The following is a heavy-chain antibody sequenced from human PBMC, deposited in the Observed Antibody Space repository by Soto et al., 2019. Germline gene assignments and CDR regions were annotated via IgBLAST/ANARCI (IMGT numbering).Heavy chain of an antibody. D-gene: IGHD1-26*01. CDR3: ARGARGAFDL. J-gene: IGHJ3*01. Sequence: EVQLVESGGGLVRPGGSLRLSCAASGFTFSYYWMHWVRQAPGKGLVWVSRIHSDGSSTTYADFVKGRFIISRDNARNTVDLQMNGVRVEDTAVYYCARGARGAFDLWGQGTVVTVSS. CDR1: GFTFSYYW. CDR2: IHSDGSST. V-gene: IGHV3-74*01.